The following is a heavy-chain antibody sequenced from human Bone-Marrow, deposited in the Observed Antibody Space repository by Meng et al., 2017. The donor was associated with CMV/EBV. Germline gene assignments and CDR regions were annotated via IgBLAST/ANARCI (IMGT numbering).Heavy chain of an antibody. Sequence: ASVKVSCKASGYTFTSYDINWVRQATGQGLEWMGWMNPNSGNTGYAQKFQGRVTMTRNTSISTAYMELSSLRSEDTAVYYWARGSYSSSWYGDYYYYYGMDVWGQGSTVTFSS. V-gene: IGHV1-8*01. CDR2: MNPNSGNT. CDR1: GYTFTSYD. CDR3: ARGSYSSSWYGDYYYYYGMDV. D-gene: IGHD6-13*01. J-gene: IGHJ6*02.